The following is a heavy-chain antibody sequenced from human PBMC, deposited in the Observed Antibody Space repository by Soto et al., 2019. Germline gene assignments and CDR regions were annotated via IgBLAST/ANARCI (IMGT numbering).Heavy chain of an antibody. V-gene: IGHV3-74*01. CDR1: GFTFSGYW. D-gene: IGHD1-1*01. CDR2: IDGDGSRT. J-gene: IGHJ4*01. Sequence: EVQLVESGGGLVQPGGSLRLSCAASGFTFSGYWMHWVRQAPGKGLVWVSRIDGDGSRTNYADSVKGRFTISRDNAKNTLYLQMNSLRAEDTAVYYCARELASYNDYWGHGTLVTVSS. CDR3: ARELASYNDY.